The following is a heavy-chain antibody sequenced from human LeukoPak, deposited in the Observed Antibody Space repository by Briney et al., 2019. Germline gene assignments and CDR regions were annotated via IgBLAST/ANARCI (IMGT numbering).Heavy chain of an antibody. D-gene: IGHD6-19*01. Sequence: PSDTLSLTCAVYGGSFSAYYWSWIRQPPGKGLEWIGEINHSGGTNYNPSLKSRVTISVDTSKNQFSLNLNSVTAADTAVYYCARAVAGFPRVDYWGQGTLVTVSS. CDR1: GGSFSAYY. J-gene: IGHJ4*02. V-gene: IGHV4-34*01. CDR3: ARAVAGFPRVDY. CDR2: INHSGGT.